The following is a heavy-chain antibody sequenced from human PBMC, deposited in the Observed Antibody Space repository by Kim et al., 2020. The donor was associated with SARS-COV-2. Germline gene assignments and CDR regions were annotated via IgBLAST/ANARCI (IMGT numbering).Heavy chain of an antibody. CDR1: GVIVSSNY. Sequence: GGSLRLSCAASGVIVSSNYMPWVRQAPGRGLEWVSVLYSGGCTYYAASVMGRFFIISVTTKNTLFFHMNNIRAADTAAFYCSATTLAARLIAFY. CDR2: LYSGGCT. CDR3: SATTLAARLIAFY. J-gene: IGHJ3*02. V-gene: IGHV3-66*01. D-gene: IGHD2-8*01.